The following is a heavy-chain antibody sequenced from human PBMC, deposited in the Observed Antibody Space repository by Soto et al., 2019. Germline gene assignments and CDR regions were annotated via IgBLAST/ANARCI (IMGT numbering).Heavy chain of an antibody. CDR3: ARVVLRYFDWLSYYYYYYYMDV. CDR1: GGSFSGYY. D-gene: IGHD3-9*01. J-gene: IGHJ6*03. Sequence: QVQPQQWGAGLLKPSETLSLTCAVYGGSFSGYYWSWIRQPPGKGLEWIGEINHSGSTNYNPSLKSRVTISVDTSKNQFSLKLSSVTATDTAVYYCARVVLRYFDWLSYYYYYYYMDVWGKGTTVTVSS. V-gene: IGHV4-34*01. CDR2: INHSGST.